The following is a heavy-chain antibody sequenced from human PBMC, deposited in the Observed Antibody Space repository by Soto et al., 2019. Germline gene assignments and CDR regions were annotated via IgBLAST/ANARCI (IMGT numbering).Heavy chain of an antibody. V-gene: IGHV4-39*01. Sequence: SETLSLTCTVSGGSISSSSYYWGWIRQPPGKGLEWIGSIYYSGSTYYNPSLKSRVTISVDTSKNQFSLKLSSVTAADTAVYYCARQGYYYDSSGPNWYFDLWGRGTLVTVSS. CDR2: IYYSGST. D-gene: IGHD3-22*01. J-gene: IGHJ2*01. CDR1: GGSISSSSYY. CDR3: ARQGYYYDSSGPNWYFDL.